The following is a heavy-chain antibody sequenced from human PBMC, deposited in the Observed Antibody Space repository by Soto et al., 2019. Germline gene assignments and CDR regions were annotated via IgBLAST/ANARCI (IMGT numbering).Heavy chain of an antibody. CDR1: GFTFSSYA. D-gene: IGHD2-2*01. CDR2: ISYDGSNK. J-gene: IGHJ6*02. CDR3: ARQRRGVVPAAIYYYYYGMDV. Sequence: GGSLRLSCAASGFTFSSYAMHWVRQAPGKGLEWVAVISYDGSNKYYADSVKGRFTISRDNSKNTLYLQMNSLRAEDTAVYYCARQRRGVVPAAIYYYYYGMDVWGQGTTVTVSS. V-gene: IGHV3-30-3*01.